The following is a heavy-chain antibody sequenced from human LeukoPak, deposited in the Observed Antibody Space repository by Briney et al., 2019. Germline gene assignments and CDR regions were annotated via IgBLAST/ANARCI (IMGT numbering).Heavy chain of an antibody. CDR1: ADSFSSHY. CDR2: ISYIGGT. D-gene: IGHD4-17*01. V-gene: IGHV4-59*11. J-gene: IGHJ3*02. CDR3: ARDLVTVTKGFDI. Sequence: SETLSLTCAVFADSFSSHYWTWIRQPPGKGLEWIGYISYIGGTNYNPSLKSRVTISIDTSKNQFSLKLSSATAADTAVYYCARDLVTVTKGFDIWGQGTMVSVSS.